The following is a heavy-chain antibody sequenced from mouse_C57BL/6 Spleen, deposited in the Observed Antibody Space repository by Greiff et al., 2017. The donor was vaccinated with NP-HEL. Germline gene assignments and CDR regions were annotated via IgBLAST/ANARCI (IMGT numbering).Heavy chain of an antibody. CDR1: GFSLTSYA. Sequence: QVTLKESGPGLVAPSQSLSITCTVSGFSLTSYAISWVRQPPGKGLEWLGVIWTGGGTNYNSALKSRLSISKDNSKSQVFLKMNSLQTDDTARYYCARSITTVVAPNYYAMDYWGQGTSVTVSS. CDR3: ARSITTVVAPNYYAMDY. D-gene: IGHD1-1*01. V-gene: IGHV2-9-1*01. J-gene: IGHJ4*01. CDR2: IWTGGGT.